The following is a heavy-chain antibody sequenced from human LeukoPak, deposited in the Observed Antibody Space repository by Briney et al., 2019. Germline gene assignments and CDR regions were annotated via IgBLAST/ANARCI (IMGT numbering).Heavy chain of an antibody. Sequence: SGPTLVNPTQTLTLTCTFSGFSLSTSRMRVSWIRQPPGKALEWLARIDWDDDKFYSTSLKTRLTISKDTSKNQVVLTMTNMDPVDTATYYCARSPYYYYYMDVWGKGTTVTVSS. J-gene: IGHJ6*03. V-gene: IGHV2-70*04. CDR3: ARSPYYYYYMDV. CDR2: IDWDDDK. CDR1: GFSLSTSRMR.